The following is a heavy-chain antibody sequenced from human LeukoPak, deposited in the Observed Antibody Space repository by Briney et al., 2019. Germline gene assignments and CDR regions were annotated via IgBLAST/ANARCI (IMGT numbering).Heavy chain of an antibody. Sequence: GASVKVSCRASGYTFTSFDINWVRQAPGQGLEWMGWMNPNSGNTGYAQKFQGRVTMTRNTSISTAYMDLSSLRSEDTAVYYCARGTRSQDPWGQETLVTVSS. CDR1: GYTFTSFD. CDR2: MNPNSGNT. J-gene: IGHJ5*02. D-gene: IGHD4-11*01. V-gene: IGHV1-8*01. CDR3: ARGTRSQDP.